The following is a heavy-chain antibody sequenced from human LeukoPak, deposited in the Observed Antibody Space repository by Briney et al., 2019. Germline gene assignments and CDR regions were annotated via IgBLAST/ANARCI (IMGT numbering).Heavy chain of an antibody. D-gene: IGHD2-15*01. CDR2: IYYSGST. V-gene: IGHV4-31*03. Sequence: PSQTLSLTCTVSGGSISSGGYYWSWIRQHPGKGLEWIGYIYYSGSTYYNPSLKSRVTISVDTSKNQFSLKLSSVTAADTAVYYCARETYCSGGSCYSGIDYWGQGTLVTVSS. CDR3: ARETYCSGGSCYSGIDY. CDR1: GGSISSGGYY. J-gene: IGHJ4*02.